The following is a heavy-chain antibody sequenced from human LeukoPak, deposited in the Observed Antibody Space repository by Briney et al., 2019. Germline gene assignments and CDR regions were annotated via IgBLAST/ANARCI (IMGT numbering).Heavy chain of an antibody. J-gene: IGHJ4*02. Sequence: SETLSLTCAVYGGSLSGYYWSWIRQPPGKGLEWIGEINHSGSTYYNPSLKSRVTISVDTSKNQFSLKLSSVTAADTAVYYCARQLWSGIYFDYWGQGTLVTVS. CDR1: GGSLSGYY. V-gene: IGHV4-34*01. D-gene: IGHD5-18*01. CDR2: INHSGST. CDR3: ARQLWSGIYFDY.